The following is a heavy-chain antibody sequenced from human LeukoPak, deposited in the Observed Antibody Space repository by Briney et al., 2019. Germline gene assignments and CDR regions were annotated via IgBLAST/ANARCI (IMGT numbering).Heavy chain of an antibody. CDR3: ARGIQLWPRDAFDI. V-gene: IGHV1-3*03. CDR1: GYTFTSYV. Sequence: ASVKVSCKASGYTFTSYVIHWVRQAPGQRLEWMGWINAGNGNTKYSQEFQDRVTITADESTSTAYMELSSLRSEDTAVYYCARGIQLWPRDAFDIWGQGTMVTVSS. D-gene: IGHD5-18*01. J-gene: IGHJ3*02. CDR2: INAGNGNT.